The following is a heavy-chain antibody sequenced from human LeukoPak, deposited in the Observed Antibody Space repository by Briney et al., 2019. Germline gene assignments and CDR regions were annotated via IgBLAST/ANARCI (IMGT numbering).Heavy chain of an antibody. CDR1: GFTFSSYS. CDR2: ISSSSSYI. Sequence: GGSLRLSCAASGFTFSSYSMSWVRQAPGKGLEWVSSISSSSSYIYYADSVKGRFTISRDNAKNSLYLQMNSLRAEDTAVYYCAKGDPHYMDVWGKGTTVTVSS. CDR3: AKGDPHYMDV. J-gene: IGHJ6*03. D-gene: IGHD5-24*01. V-gene: IGHV3-21*01.